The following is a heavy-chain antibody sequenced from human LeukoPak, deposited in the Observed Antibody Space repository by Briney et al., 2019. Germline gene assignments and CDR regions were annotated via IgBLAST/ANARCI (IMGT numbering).Heavy chain of an antibody. Sequence: PSQTLSLTCTVSGGSISRGDNYWSWIRQHPGKGLECIGYIYYTGRTYYNPSLKSRVTISKDTSRSQFSLRLSSVTAADTAVYYCARDRSGGSSLNAFDIWGQGTMVTVSS. V-gene: IGHV4-31*03. CDR3: ARDRSGGSSLNAFDI. J-gene: IGHJ3*02. CDR1: GGSISRGDNY. D-gene: IGHD3-10*01. CDR2: IYYTGRT.